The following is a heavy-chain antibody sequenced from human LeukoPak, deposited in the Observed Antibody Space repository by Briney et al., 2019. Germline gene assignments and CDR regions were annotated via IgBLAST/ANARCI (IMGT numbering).Heavy chain of an antibody. CDR3: AKDIEGYAVAGPALDY. Sequence: GGSLRLSCAASGFTFTTFTDYHLHWVRQAPGKGLEWVSYISGSRTTIYYADSVKGRFTISRDNAKNSLYLQMNSLRADDTALYYCAKDIEGYAVAGPALDYWGQGTLVTVSS. V-gene: IGHV3-48*04. CDR1: GFTFTTFTDYH. D-gene: IGHD6-19*01. J-gene: IGHJ4*02. CDR2: ISGSRTTI.